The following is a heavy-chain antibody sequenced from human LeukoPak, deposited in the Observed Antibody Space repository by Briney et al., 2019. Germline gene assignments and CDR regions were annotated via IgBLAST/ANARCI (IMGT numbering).Heavy chain of an antibody. V-gene: IGHV3-21*01. D-gene: IGHD2-2*01. CDR1: GFTFSSYS. CDR2: ISSSSSYI. CDR3: ARDGCSSTSCTYGMDV. Sequence: TGGSLRLSCAASGFTFSSYSMNWVRQAPGKGLEWVSSISSSSSYIYYADSVKGRFTISRDNAKNSLYLQMNSLRAEDTAVYYCARDGCSSTSCTYGMDVWGKGTTVTVSS. J-gene: IGHJ6*04.